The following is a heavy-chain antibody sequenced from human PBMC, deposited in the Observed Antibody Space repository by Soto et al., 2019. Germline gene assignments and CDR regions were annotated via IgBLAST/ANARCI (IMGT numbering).Heavy chain of an antibody. D-gene: IGHD1-26*01. CDR1: GFSLTTDRVG. V-gene: IGHV2-5*02. CDR2: IYWDDSK. J-gene: IGHJ4*02. CDR3: AHAYGGRSLY. Sequence: QITLKESGPTLVKPTQTLTRTCTFSGFSLTTDRVGVGWIRQPPGEALEWLAVIYWDDSKTYRPSLESRLTITKDTSKNQVALTMTNMDSLDTATYYCAHAYGGRSLYWGQGTLVTVSS.